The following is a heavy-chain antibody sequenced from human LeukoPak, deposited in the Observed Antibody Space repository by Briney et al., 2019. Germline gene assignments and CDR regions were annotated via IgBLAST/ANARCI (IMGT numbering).Heavy chain of an antibody. J-gene: IGHJ4*02. CDR1: GFSVSTNY. CDR2: IYSGGST. D-gene: IGHD4-17*01. V-gene: IGHV3-66*01. CDR3: ARVLSYGDYRGLDY. Sequence: GGSLRLSCVASGFSVSTNYVSWVRQAPGKGLEWVSVIYSGGSTYYADSVKGRFTLSRDNSKNTLYLQMNSLRAEDTAVYYCARVLSYGDYRGLDYWGQGTLVTVSS.